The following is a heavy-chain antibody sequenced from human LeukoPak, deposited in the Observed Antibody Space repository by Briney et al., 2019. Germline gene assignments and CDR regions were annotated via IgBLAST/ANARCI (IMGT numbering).Heavy chain of an antibody. Sequence: PGGSLRLSCAASGFTFNNAWMSWVRQAPGKGLEWVGRISSKSDGGTTDYAAPVKGRFTISRDDSTNTLSLQMSGLKAEDTALYFCITEPHDYGDFTFGYWGQGTLVTVSS. CDR1: GFTFNNAW. CDR2: ISSKSDGGTT. J-gene: IGHJ4*02. CDR3: ITEPHDYGDFTFGY. V-gene: IGHV3-15*01. D-gene: IGHD4-17*01.